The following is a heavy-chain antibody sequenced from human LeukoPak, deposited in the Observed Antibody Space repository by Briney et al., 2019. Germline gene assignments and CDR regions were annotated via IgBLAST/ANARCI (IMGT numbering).Heavy chain of an antibody. J-gene: IGHJ4*02. D-gene: IGHD6-13*01. CDR1: GYTFTIYY. Sequence: ASVKVSFKASGYTFTIYYMHWVRQAPGQGLEWMGIINPSGGSTSYAQKFQGRLTMTRDTSTSTVYMELSSLRSEDTAVYYCASSEQQPNPFDYWGQGTLVTVSS. V-gene: IGHV1-46*01. CDR3: ASSEQQPNPFDY. CDR2: INPSGGST.